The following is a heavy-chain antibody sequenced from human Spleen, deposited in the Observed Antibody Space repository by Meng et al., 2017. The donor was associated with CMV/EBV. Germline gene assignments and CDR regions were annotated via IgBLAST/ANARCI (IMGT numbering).Heavy chain of an antibody. CDR3: ATLEGYYDGSGYSFDY. J-gene: IGHJ4*02. V-gene: IGHV4-39*01. CDR1: GGSISGTSYY. Sequence: SETLSLTCTVSGGSISGTSYYWGWIRQSPGEGLEWIGSIHYGGSAYYNPSLRSRVSVSVDPSKNQFSLKLSSVTVTDTAVYYCATLEGYYDGSGYSFDYWGQGTLVTVSS. CDR2: IHYGGSA. D-gene: IGHD3-22*01.